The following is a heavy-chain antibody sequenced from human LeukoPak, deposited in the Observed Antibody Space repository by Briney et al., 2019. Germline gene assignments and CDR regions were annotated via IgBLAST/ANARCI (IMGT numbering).Heavy chain of an antibody. J-gene: IGHJ4*02. CDR3: ARDGEYGTGSYYRGSFDY. CDR2: IQHRSGDT. D-gene: IGHD3-10*01. V-gene: IGHV1-2*02. Sequence: SVKVSCKASGYSFTAFYIHWVRQAPGQGLEWMGWIQHRSGDTRYAQKFQGRVTMARDTSISTVYMDLSSLGSDDTAVYYCARDGEYGTGSYYRGSFDYWGQGILVTVSS. CDR1: GYSFTAFY.